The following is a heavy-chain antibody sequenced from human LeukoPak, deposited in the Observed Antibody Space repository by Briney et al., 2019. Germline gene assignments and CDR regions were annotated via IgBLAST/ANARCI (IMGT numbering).Heavy chain of an antibody. D-gene: IGHD6-19*01. V-gene: IGHV1-69*06. Sequence: SVKVSCKASGGTFSSYAISWVRQAPGQGLEWMGGIIPIFGTANYAQKFQGRVTITADKSTSTAYMELSSLRSEDTAVYYCARAPLYSSGWTNYFDFWGQGTLVTVSS. J-gene: IGHJ4*02. CDR2: IIPIFGTA. CDR3: ARAPLYSSGWTNYFDF. CDR1: GGTFSSYA.